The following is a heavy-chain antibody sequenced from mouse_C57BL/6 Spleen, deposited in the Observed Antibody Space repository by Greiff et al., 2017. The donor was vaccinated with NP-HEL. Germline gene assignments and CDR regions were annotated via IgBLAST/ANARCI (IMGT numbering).Heavy chain of an antibody. CDR3: TKNDYDDYAMDY. D-gene: IGHD2-4*01. J-gene: IGHJ4*01. Sequence: VQLQQSGAELVRPGASVTLSCKASGYTFTDYEMHWVKQTPVHGLEWIGAIDPETGGTAYNQKFKGKAILTADKSSSTAYMELRSLTSEDSAVYYCTKNDYDDYAMDYRGQGTSVTVSS. CDR2: IDPETGGT. V-gene: IGHV1-15*01. CDR1: GYTFTDYE.